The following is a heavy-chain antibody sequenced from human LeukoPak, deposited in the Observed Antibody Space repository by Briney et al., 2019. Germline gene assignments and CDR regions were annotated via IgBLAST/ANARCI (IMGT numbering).Heavy chain of an antibody. CDR1: GGSISSYY. CDR2: ISASGST. J-gene: IGHJ5*02. Sequence: SETLSLTCPVSGGSISSYYWSWIRPPAGKGLEWIGRISASGSTNYAPSLRSRVTMSVDTSTNQFSLKLSSVTAADTAVYYCATDISWFDPWGRGTLVTVSS. CDR3: ATDISWFDP. V-gene: IGHV4-4*07.